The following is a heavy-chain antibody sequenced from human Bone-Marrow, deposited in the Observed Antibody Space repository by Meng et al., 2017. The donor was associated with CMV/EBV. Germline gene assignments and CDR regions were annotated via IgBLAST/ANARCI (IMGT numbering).Heavy chain of an antibody. V-gene: IGHV3-23*01. CDR2: ISGSGGSR. CDR1: GFTFSSYA. D-gene: IGHD3-3*01. Sequence: GGSLRLSCAASGFTFSSYAMSWVRQAPGKGLEWVSAISGSGGSRYYADSVKGRFTISRDNSKNTLYLQMNSLRAEDTAVYYCARTYDFWSGHWDNWFDPWGQGTLVTVSS. J-gene: IGHJ5*02. CDR3: ARTYDFWSGHWDNWFDP.